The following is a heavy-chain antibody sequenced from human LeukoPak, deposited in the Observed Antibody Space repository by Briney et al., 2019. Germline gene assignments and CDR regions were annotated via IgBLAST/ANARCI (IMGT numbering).Heavy chain of an antibody. Sequence: PGGSLRLSCAASGFTFSSYAMSWVRQAPGKGLEWVSAISGSGGSTYYADSVKGRFTISRDNSKNTLYLQMNSLIAEETAVYYCAKGVVGATSYFDYWGQGTLVTVSS. CDR1: GFTFSSYA. V-gene: IGHV3-23*01. D-gene: IGHD1-26*01. J-gene: IGHJ4*02. CDR2: ISGSGGST. CDR3: AKGVVGATSYFDY.